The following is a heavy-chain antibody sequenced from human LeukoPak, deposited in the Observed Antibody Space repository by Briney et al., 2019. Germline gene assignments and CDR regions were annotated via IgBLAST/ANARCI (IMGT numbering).Heavy chain of an antibody. D-gene: IGHD3-9*01. CDR2: IKQDGSEK. CDR3: ARIQYYDILTGYSTADY. J-gene: IGHJ4*02. CDR1: GFTFSSYW. Sequence: GGSLRLSCAASGFTFSSYWMSWVRQAPGKGLEWVANIKQDGSEKYYVDSVKGRFTISRDNAKNSLYLQMNSLRAEDTAVYYCARIQYYDILTGYSTADYWGQGTLVTVSS. V-gene: IGHV3-7*01.